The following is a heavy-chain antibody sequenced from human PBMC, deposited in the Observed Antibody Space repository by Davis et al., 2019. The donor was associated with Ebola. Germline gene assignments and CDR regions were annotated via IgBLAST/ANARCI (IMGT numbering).Heavy chain of an antibody. V-gene: IGHV3-21*01. J-gene: IGHJ4*02. CDR1: GFTFSDHY. Sequence: GESLKISCAASGFTFSDHYMDWVRQAPGKGLEWVSSISSSSSFIYNADSLKGRFTISRDNAKNSLYLQMNSLRAEDTAVYYCAKEDYHSSGSLDSWGQGTLVTVSS. CDR3: AKEDYHSSGSLDS. D-gene: IGHD3-22*01. CDR2: ISSSSSFI.